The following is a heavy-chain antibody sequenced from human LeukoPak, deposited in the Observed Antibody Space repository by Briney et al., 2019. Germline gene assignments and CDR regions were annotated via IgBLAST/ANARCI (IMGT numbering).Heavy chain of an antibody. CDR3: AKAARYYYDSSGYYYVAYYYYGMDV. D-gene: IGHD3-22*01. CDR1: GFTFSSYA. Sequence: GGSLRLSCAASGFTFSSYAMSWVRQAPGKGLEWVSAISGSGTGTYYADSVKGRFTISRDNSKNTLYLQMNSLRAEDTAVYYCAKAARYYYDSSGYYYVAYYYYGMDVWGQGTTVTVSS. V-gene: IGHV3-23*01. CDR2: ISGSGTGT. J-gene: IGHJ6*02.